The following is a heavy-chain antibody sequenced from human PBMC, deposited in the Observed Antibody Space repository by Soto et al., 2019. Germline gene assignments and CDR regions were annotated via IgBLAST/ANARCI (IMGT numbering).Heavy chain of an antibody. D-gene: IGHD3-10*01. CDR1: GYTFTSYY. V-gene: IGHV1-46*01. Sequence: QVQLVQSGAEVKKPGASVKVSCKASGYTFTSYYMHCVRQAPGQGLEWMGIINPSGGSTSYAQKCQGRVTMTRDTSTSTVYMELSSLRSEDTAVYYCARAYGSGSYRDYWGQGTLVTVSS. J-gene: IGHJ4*02. CDR2: INPSGGST. CDR3: ARAYGSGSYRDY.